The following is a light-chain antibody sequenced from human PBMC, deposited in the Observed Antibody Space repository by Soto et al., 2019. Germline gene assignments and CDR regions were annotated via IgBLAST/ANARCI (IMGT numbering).Light chain of an antibody. CDR2: DAS. J-gene: IGKJ4*01. Sequence: EFVLTQSPGTLSLSPGERATLSCRASQTVRNNYLAWYPQKPGQAPRLLIYDASSRATGIPDRFSDVGSGTDFTLTISRLEPEDFAVYYCQQFSSYPLTFGQGTKVDIK. CDR1: QTVRNNY. CDR3: QQFSSYPLT. V-gene: IGKV3-20*01.